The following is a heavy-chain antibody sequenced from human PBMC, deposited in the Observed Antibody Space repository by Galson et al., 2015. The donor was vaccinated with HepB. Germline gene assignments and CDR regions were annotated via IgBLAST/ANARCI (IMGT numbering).Heavy chain of an antibody. J-gene: IGHJ4*02. CDR2: ISSSGSTI. D-gene: IGHD6-6*01. Sequence: SLRLSCAASEFTFSDYYMSWIRQAPGKGLEWVSYISSSGSTIYYADSVKGRFTISRDNAKNSLYLQMNSLRAEDTAVYYCARGPRIAAHPGVAFYWGQGTLVTVSS. CDR1: EFTFSDYY. CDR3: ARGPRIAAHPGVAFY. V-gene: IGHV3-11*01.